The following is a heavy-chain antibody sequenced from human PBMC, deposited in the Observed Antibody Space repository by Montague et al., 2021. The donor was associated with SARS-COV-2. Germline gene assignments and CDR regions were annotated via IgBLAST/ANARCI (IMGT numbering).Heavy chain of an antibody. D-gene: IGHD1-7*01. CDR2: ISYDGSNK. CDR3: ATELELSAFDI. Sequence: SLRLSCAASGFTFSSYAMHWVRQAPGKGLEWVAVISYDGSNKYYVDSVKGRFTISRDNSKNTLYLQMNSLRAEDTAVYYCATELELSAFDIWGQGTMVTVYS. CDR1: GFTFSSYA. J-gene: IGHJ3*02. V-gene: IGHV3-30*04.